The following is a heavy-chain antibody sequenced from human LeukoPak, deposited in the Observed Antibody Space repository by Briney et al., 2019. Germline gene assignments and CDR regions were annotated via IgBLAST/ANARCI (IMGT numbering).Heavy chain of an antibody. Sequence: GGSLRLSCAASGFTFSSYGMHWVRQAPGKGLEWVAVISYDGSNKYHADSVKGRFTISRDNSKNTLYLQMNSLRAEDTAVYYCAKSAETNFYDYSGHIDYWGQGTLVTVSS. J-gene: IGHJ4*02. CDR3: AKSAETNFYDYSGHIDY. CDR2: ISYDGSNK. D-gene: IGHD3-22*01. V-gene: IGHV3-30*18. CDR1: GFTFSSYG.